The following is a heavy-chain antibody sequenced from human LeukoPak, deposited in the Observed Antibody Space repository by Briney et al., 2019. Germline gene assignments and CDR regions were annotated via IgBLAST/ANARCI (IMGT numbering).Heavy chain of an antibody. J-gene: IGHJ4*02. CDR2: IQYDGSNE. Sequence: GGSLRLSCAASGFTFSSYGMHWVRQAPGKGLEWVAYIQYDGSNEQYAHSVKGRFRISRDSSKNILYLQMNSLRAEDTAMYYCARDREGFGESYFDYWGQGTLVTVSS. V-gene: IGHV3-30*02. CDR3: ARDREGFGESYFDY. D-gene: IGHD3-10*01. CDR1: GFTFSSYG.